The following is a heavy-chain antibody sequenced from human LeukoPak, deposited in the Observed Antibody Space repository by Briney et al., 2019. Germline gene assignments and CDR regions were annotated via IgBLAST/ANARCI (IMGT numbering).Heavy chain of an antibody. CDR2: INSDGSVT. CDR1: GFTFRRNW. J-gene: IGHJ4*02. Sequence: GGSLRLSRAASGFTFRRNWMHWVRQAPGKGLAWVSRINSDGSVTDYADSVKGRFTISRDNGKKTLYLHMDSLRAEDTAVYYCVRPSESWLGQGLWGQGTLVTVSS. V-gene: IGHV3-74*01. CDR3: VRPSESWLGQGL. D-gene: IGHD6-25*01.